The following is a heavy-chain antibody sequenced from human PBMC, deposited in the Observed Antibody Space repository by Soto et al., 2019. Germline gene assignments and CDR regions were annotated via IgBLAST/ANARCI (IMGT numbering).Heavy chain of an antibody. CDR3: ARSGSGWLDY. D-gene: IGHD6-19*01. CDR1: GGSISSGGYS. Sequence: PSETLSLTCAVSGGSISSGGYSWSWIRQPPGKGLEWIGYIYHSGSTYYNPSLKSRVTISVDTSKNQFSLKLSSVTAADTAVYYCARSGSGWLDYWGQGTLVTVSS. CDR2: IYHSGST. V-gene: IGHV4-30-2*02. J-gene: IGHJ4*02.